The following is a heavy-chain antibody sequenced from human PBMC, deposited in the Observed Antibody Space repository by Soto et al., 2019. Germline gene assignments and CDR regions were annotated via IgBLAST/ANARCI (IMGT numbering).Heavy chain of an antibody. CDR3: AKEGPTVNWWQDLYYYYYYGMDV. CDR1: GFTFSSYG. Sequence: PGGSLRLSCAASGFTFSSYGMHWVRQAPGKGLEWVAVISYDGSNKYYADSVKGRFTISRDNSKNTLYLQMNSLRAEDTAVYYCAKEGPTVNWWQDLYYYYYYGMDVWGQGTTVTVSS. J-gene: IGHJ6*02. D-gene: IGHD4-4*01. V-gene: IGHV3-30*18. CDR2: ISYDGSNK.